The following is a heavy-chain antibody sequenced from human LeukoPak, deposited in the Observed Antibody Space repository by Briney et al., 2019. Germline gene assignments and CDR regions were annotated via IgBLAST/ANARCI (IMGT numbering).Heavy chain of an antibody. CDR2: ISGDGRST. V-gene: IGHV3-74*01. Sequence: GGSLRLSCAASGFTFRTYWMHWVRQARGKGLIWVSRISGDGRSTSYADSVKGRFTISRDNAKNTLYLQMHSLRAEDTAVYYCAAFYYDPAYWGQGTLVTVSS. CDR1: GFTFRTYW. D-gene: IGHD3-22*01. J-gene: IGHJ4*02. CDR3: AAFYYDPAY.